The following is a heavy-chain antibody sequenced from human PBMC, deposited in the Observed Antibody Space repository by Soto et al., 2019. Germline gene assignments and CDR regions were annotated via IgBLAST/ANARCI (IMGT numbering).Heavy chain of an antibody. Sequence: GSLRLSCTTSGFTFGDYALSWVRQAPGKGLEWVGFIRRNAYGGTTDYAASVKGRFTISRDDSKSIAYLQMNSLRTEDTALYYCTRASSLDFDFWGQGTLVTVSS. CDR2: IRRNAYGGTT. V-gene: IGHV3-49*04. CDR3: TRASSLDFDF. J-gene: IGHJ4*02. CDR1: GFTFGDYA. D-gene: IGHD3-16*01.